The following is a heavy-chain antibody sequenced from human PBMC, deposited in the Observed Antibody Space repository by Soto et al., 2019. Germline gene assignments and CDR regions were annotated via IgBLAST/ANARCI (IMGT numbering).Heavy chain of an antibody. CDR2: IMPVFPTP. CDR1: GCTFRTSA. Sequence: QVQLVQSGAEVKKPGSSVKVSCKTSGCTFRTSAISWVRQAPGQGLEWMGGIMPVFPTPDYAQKFQGRVTITADESTSTDYMELSSLRSEDTAVYYCARDKDRQQLGGNYYYIMDVWGQGTTVTVSS. D-gene: IGHD3-3*02. J-gene: IGHJ6*01. CDR3: ARDKDRQQLGGNYYYIMDV. V-gene: IGHV1-69*12.